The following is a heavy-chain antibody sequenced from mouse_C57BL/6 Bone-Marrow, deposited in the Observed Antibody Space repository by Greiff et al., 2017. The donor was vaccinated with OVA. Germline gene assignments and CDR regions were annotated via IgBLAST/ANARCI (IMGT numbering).Heavy chain of an antibody. CDR3: AGSPSYGTGGYWYFDV. J-gene: IGHJ1*03. CDR1: GYTFTDYY. V-gene: IGHV1-26*01. CDR2: INPNNGGT. Sequence: EVQLQQSGPELVKPGASVKISCKASGYTFTDYYMNWVKQSHGKSLEWIGDINPNNGGTSYNQKFKGKATLTVDKSSSTAYMELRSLTSEDSAVYYCAGSPSYGTGGYWYFDVWGTGTTVTVSS. D-gene: IGHD2-1*01.